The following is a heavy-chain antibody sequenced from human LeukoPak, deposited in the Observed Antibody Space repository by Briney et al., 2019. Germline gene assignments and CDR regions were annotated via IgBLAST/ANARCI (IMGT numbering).Heavy chain of an antibody. Sequence: GGSLRLSCAASGFTFSSFAMSWVRQTPGKGLEWVSSISSSGRNTYYADSVKGRFTISRDNAKNTLYLHMNTLRAEDTAVYYCARDRDYGAPDYWGQGTLVTVSS. D-gene: IGHD4-17*01. CDR2: ISSSGRNT. CDR1: GFTFSSFA. V-gene: IGHV3-23*01. CDR3: ARDRDYGAPDY. J-gene: IGHJ4*02.